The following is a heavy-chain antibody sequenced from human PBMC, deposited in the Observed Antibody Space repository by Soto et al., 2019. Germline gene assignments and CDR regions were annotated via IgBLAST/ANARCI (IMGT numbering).Heavy chain of an antibody. J-gene: IGHJ4*02. CDR1: GFTFSNCV. V-gene: IGHV3-23*01. Sequence: EVHLLESGGALVHPGESLRLSCETSGFTFSNCVMTWVRQAPGKGLEWVSVITKSGDTDYADSVKGRFTISRDNSKSTVYLQMNSLRAEDTAVYYCAQGLLSGRWYAADWGQGTLVTVSS. CDR2: ITKSGDT. D-gene: IGHD6-13*01. CDR3: AQGLLSGRWYAAD.